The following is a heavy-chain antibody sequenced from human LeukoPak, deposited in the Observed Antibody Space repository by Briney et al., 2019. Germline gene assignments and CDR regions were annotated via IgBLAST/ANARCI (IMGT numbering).Heavy chain of an antibody. V-gene: IGHV4-39*07. Sequence: SETLSLTRTVSGGSISSSSYYWGWIRQPPGKGLEWIGSIYYSGSAYYNPSLKSRVTISVDTSKNQFSLKLSSVTAADTAVYYCARDLSTGYSSYYFDYWGQGTLVTVSS. D-gene: IGHD5-18*01. CDR3: ARDLSTGYSSYYFDY. J-gene: IGHJ4*02. CDR2: IYYSGSA. CDR1: GGSISSSSYY.